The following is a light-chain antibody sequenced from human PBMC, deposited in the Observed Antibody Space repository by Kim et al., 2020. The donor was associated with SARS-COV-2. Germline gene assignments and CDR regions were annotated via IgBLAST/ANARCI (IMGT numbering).Light chain of an antibody. Sequence: VSPGESATLSCRASESVSSNLAWYQQRPGQAPRLLMFAASTRAAGIPARFSGSGSGTEFTLTISSLQSEDLAVYYCHQYHNWPRTFGQGTKVDIK. CDR1: ESVSSN. CDR2: AAS. J-gene: IGKJ1*01. CDR3: HQYHNWPRT. V-gene: IGKV3-15*01.